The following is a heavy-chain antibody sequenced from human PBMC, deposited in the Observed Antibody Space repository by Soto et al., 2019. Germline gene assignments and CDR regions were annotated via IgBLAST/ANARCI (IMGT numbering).Heavy chain of an antibody. CDR1: DDSINSDKYY. CDR3: ARLEGLATISYYFDF. D-gene: IGHD3-9*01. J-gene: IGHJ4*02. V-gene: IGHV4-39*01. Sequence: QLQLQESGPGLVKPSETLSLTCSVSDDSINSDKYYWGWISQPPGKRLEWIGGIYYRGNSYYNPSLQTRVTISLDKSRSQFSLKLNSVTAADSAVYFCARLEGLATISYYFDFWGPGALVTVSS. CDR2: IYYRGNS.